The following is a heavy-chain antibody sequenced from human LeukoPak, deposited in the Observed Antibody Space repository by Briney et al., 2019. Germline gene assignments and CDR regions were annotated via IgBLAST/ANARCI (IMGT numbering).Heavy chain of an antibody. D-gene: IGHD3-10*01. V-gene: IGHV4-61*02. J-gene: IGHJ4*02. CDR3: ARATQGRFGELLLAYFDY. CDR2: IYTSGST. CDR1: GGSISSGSYY. Sequence: SSETLSLTCTVSGGSISSGSYYWSWIRQPAGKGLEWIGRIYTSGSTNYNPSLKSRVTISVDTSKNQFSLKLSSVTAADTAVYYCARATQGRFGELLLAYFDYWGQGTLVTVSS.